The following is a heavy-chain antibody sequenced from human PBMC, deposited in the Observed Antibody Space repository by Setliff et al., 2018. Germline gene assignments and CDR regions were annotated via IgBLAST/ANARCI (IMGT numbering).Heavy chain of an antibody. V-gene: IGHV3-7*03. CDR2: INKDGSER. D-gene: IGHD6-13*01. CDR1: DDSITSYY. Sequence: PSETLSLTCSVSDDSITSYYWTWIRQSPGKGLEWVTNINKDGSERNYVDSVKGRFTISRDNAKNSVYLQMNSLRADDTAVYYCARDSYTSPDYWSQGTLVTVSS. CDR3: ARDSYTSPDY. J-gene: IGHJ4*02.